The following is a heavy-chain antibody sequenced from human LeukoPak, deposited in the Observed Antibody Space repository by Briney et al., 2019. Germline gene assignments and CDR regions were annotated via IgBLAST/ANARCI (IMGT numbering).Heavy chain of an antibody. V-gene: IGHV4-59*01. J-gene: IGHJ5*02. CDR3: ARGTYYYGSGSYYKHWFDP. CDR1: GGSISSYY. Sequence: PSETLSLTCTVSGGSISSYYWSWIRQPPGKGLEWIGYIYYSGSTNYNPSLKSRDTISVDTSKNQLSLKLSSVTAADTAVYYCARGTYYYGSGSYYKHWFDPWGQGTLVTVSS. D-gene: IGHD3-10*01. CDR2: IYYSGST.